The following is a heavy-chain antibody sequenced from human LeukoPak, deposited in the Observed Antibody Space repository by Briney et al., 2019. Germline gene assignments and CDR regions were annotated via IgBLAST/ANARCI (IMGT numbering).Heavy chain of an antibody. CDR2: INPNSGGT. CDR1: GYTFTGYY. D-gene: IGHD2-21*01. CDR3: ATYWGGDCYGVDY. J-gene: IGHJ4*02. V-gene: IGHV1-2*02. Sequence: ASVKVSCKASGYTFTGYYMHWVRQAPGQGLEWMGWINPNSGGTNYAQKFQGRVTMTRDTSISTAYMELSRLRSDDTAVYYCATYWGGDCYGVDYWGQGTLVTVSS.